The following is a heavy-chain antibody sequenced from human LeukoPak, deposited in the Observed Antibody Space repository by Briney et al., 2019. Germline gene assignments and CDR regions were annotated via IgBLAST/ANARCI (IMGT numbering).Heavy chain of an antibody. V-gene: IGHV3-21*01. J-gene: IGHJ6*03. CDR1: GFTFSSYT. D-gene: IGHD3-3*01. CDR2: ISSSNTYI. Sequence: PGGSLRLSCAASGFTFSSYTMNWVRQAPGKGLEWVSSISSSNTYIYYADSVKGRFTISRDDAKNSLYLQMNSLRAEDTAVYYCARAERFLEWTVYYYYYYMDVWGKGTTVTVSS. CDR3: ARAERFLEWTVYYYYYYMDV.